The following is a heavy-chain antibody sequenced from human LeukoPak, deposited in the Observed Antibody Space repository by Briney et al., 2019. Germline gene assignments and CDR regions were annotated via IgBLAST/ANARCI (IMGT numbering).Heavy chain of an antibody. J-gene: IGHJ4*02. CDR1: GFTFSSYS. CDR3: ARDTAGFDY. V-gene: IGHV3-48*01. Sequence: GGSLRLPCAACGFTFSSYSMNWVRQAPGKGLEWVSHIFYASNIIYYADSVKGRFTISRDNAKNSLYLQMNSLRAEDTALYYCARDTAGFDYWEQGTLVTVSS. CDR2: IFYASNII.